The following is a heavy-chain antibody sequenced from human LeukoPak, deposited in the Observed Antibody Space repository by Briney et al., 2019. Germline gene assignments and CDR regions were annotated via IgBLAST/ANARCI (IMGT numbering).Heavy chain of an antibody. Sequence: GGSLRLSCAASGFTFSSYGMHWVREATGKGLEWVAVISSDGRNEYYADSVKGRFTISRDNSKNTLYLQMSSLRGEDTAVYYCAKDRTDYYFDYWGQGTLVTVSS. CDR2: ISSDGRNE. J-gene: IGHJ4*02. V-gene: IGHV3-30*18. CDR1: GFTFSSYG. CDR3: AKDRTDYYFDY.